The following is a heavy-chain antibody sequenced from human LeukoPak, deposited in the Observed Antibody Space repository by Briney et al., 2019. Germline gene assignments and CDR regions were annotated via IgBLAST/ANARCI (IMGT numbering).Heavy chain of an antibody. J-gene: IGHJ4*02. CDR3: AKSGSSTWPNYFDH. Sequence: GGSLRLSCAASGFPFSTYAMSWVRQAPGKGLEWVSTIGGSGGSTYYADSVKGRFTISRDNSKNTLYLQMNSLRADDTAIYYCAKSGSSTWPNYFDHWGQGTLVTVSS. CDR1: GFPFSTYA. CDR2: IGGSGGST. V-gene: IGHV3-23*01. D-gene: IGHD6-13*01.